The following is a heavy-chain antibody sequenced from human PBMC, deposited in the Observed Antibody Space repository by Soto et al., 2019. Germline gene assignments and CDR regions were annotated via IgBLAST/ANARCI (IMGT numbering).Heavy chain of an antibody. Sequence: PGGSLRLSCAASDFAFTNAWINWVRQAPGKGLEWVGRIKSKTHGGTTDFAAPVKGRFAISRDDSKNMVHLQMNSLKTEDTGIYYCTTDSYSAMMVVRFDYWGHGTLVTVSS. J-gene: IGHJ4*01. CDR3: TTDSYSAMMVVRFDY. D-gene: IGHD2-15*01. CDR2: IKSKTHGGTT. V-gene: IGHV3-15*07. CDR1: DFAFTNAW.